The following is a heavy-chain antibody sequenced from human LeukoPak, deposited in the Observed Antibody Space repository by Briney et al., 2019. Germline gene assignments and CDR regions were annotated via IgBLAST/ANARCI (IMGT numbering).Heavy chain of an antibody. V-gene: IGHV4-34*01. D-gene: IGHD2-2*01. CDR1: GWSFNDYY. CDR3: ARGQGPAARGYNWFDP. J-gene: IGHJ5*02. Sequence: SETLSLTCAVYGWSFNDYYWNWIRQPPGKGLEWIGEINARGDTNYNPSLTSRVTISVDTSKKQFSLRLTSMIAADTALYYCARGQGPAARGYNWFDPWGQGTPVTVSS. CDR2: INARGDT.